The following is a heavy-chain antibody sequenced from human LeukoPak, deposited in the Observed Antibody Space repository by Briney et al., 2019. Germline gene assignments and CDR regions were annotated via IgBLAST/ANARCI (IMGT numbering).Heavy chain of an antibody. D-gene: IGHD5-18*01. J-gene: IGHJ4*02. V-gene: IGHV3-23*01. CDR3: ASRSIQLWTIDY. CDR1: RFTFSSFG. CDR2: ISGSGGST. Sequence: GGSLRLSCAASRFTFSSFGMSWVRQAPGKGLEWVSAISGSGGSTYYADSVKGRFTISRDNSKNTLYLQMNSLRAEDTAVYYCASRSIQLWTIDYWGQGTLVTVSS.